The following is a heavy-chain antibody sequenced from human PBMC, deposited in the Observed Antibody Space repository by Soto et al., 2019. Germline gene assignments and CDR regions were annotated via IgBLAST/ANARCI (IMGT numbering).Heavy chain of an antibody. Sequence: SETLSLTCTVSGDSVSSDSYYWSWIRQPPGKTLEWIGYIYHSGSTSYNPSLQSRVTMSIDTSKNQFSLNLTSVTAADTAIYYCAREGGVLRMSNWLDPWGQGALVTVSS. CDR3: AREGGVLRMSNWLDP. CDR1: GDSVSSDSYY. V-gene: IGHV4-61*01. D-gene: IGHD3-3*01. CDR2: IYHSGST. J-gene: IGHJ5*02.